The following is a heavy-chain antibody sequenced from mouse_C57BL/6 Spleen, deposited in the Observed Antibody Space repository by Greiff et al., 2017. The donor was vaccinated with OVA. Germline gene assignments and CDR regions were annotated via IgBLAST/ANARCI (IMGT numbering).Heavy chain of an antibody. D-gene: IGHD2-3*01. V-gene: IGHV1-26*01. CDR1: GYTFTDYY. Sequence: EVQLQQSGPELVKPGASVKISCKASGYTFTDYYMNWVKQSHGKSLEWIGDINPNNGGTSYNQKFKGKATLTVDKSSSTAYMELRSLTSEDSAVYYCARSYYDGPHGDYAMDYWGQGTSVTVSS. CDR2: INPNNGGT. J-gene: IGHJ4*01. CDR3: ARSYYDGPHGDYAMDY.